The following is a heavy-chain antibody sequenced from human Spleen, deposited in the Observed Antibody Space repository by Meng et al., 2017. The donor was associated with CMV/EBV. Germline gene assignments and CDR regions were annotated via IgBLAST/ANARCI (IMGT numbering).Heavy chain of an antibody. V-gene: IGHV1-18*01. CDR2: ISAYNGNT. J-gene: IGHJ3*02. D-gene: IGHD6-19*01. CDR1: GYTFTSYG. CDR3: ARDRGSGWYDAFDI. Sequence: ASVKVSFKASGYTFTSYGISWVRQAPGQGLEWMGWISAYNGNTNYAQKLQGRVTMTTDTSTSTAYMELRSLRSDDTAVYYCARDRGSGWYDAFDIWGQGTMVTVSS.